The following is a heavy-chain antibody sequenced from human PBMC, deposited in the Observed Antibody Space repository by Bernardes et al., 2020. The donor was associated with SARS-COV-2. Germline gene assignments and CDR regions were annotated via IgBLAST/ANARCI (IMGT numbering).Heavy chain of an antibody. V-gene: IGHV1-3*01. CDR1: GYTFTSYA. CDR3: ARAGPYYDILTGGNDAFDI. Sequence: ASVKVSCMASGYTFTSYAMHWVRQAPGQRLEWMGWINAGNGNTKYSQKFQGRVTITRDTSASTAYMELSSLRSEDTAVYYCARAGPYYDILTGGNDAFDIWGQGTMVTVSS. D-gene: IGHD3-9*01. J-gene: IGHJ3*02. CDR2: INAGNGNT.